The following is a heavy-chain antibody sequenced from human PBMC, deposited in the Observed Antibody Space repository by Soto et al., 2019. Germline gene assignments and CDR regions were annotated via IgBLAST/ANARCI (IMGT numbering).Heavy chain of an antibody. CDR3: ARGSYVDTAMVLTD. J-gene: IGHJ4*02. CDR2: ISYDGSNK. V-gene: IGHV3-30-3*01. D-gene: IGHD5-18*01. Sequence: QVQLVESGGGVVQPGRSLRLSCAASGFTFSSYAMHWVRQAPGKGLEWVAVISYDGSNKYYADSVKGRFTISGDNSKNTLYLQMNSLRAEDTAVYYCARGSYVDTAMVLTDWGQGTLVTVSS. CDR1: GFTFSSYA.